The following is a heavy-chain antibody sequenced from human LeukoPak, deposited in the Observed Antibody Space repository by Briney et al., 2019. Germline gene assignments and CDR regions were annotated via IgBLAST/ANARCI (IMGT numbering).Heavy chain of an antibody. V-gene: IGHV3-23*01. CDR3: AKGQNYDILTGYSYYFDY. Sequence: GGSLRLSCAASGFTFSSYAMSWVRQTPGKGLEWVSAISGSGGSTYYADSVKGRFTISRDNSKNTLYLQMNCLRAEDTAVFYCAKGQNYDILTGYSYYFDYWGQGALVTVSS. D-gene: IGHD3-9*01. J-gene: IGHJ4*02. CDR2: ISGSGGST. CDR1: GFTFSSYA.